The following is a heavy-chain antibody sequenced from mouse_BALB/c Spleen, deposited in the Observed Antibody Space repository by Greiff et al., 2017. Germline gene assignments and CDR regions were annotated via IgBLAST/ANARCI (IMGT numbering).Heavy chain of an antibody. CDR1: GYTFTSYV. J-gene: IGHJ4*01. CDR3: ARDQLGLRAAMAY. CDR2: INPYNDGT. D-gene: IGHD3-1*01. V-gene: IGHV1-14*01. Sequence: VQLKQSGPELVKPGASVKMSCKASGYTFTSYVMHWVKQKPGQGLEWIGYINPYNDGTKYNQKFKGKATLTSDKSSGTAYMGLSSLTSEDSAVYYSARDQLGLRAAMAYWGQGTLVTVS.